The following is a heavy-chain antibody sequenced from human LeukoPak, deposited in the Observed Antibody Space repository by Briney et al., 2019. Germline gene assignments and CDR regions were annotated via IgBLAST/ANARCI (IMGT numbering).Heavy chain of an antibody. Sequence: ASVKVSCKASGYTFTRNYMHWVRQAPGQGLEWMGIINPRGGSTTYAQKFQGRLTMTRDTSTSTVYMELSSLRSEDTAVYYCAKMVLWFGELMPAEFDYWGQGTLVTVSS. CDR2: INPRGGST. V-gene: IGHV1-46*01. CDR1: GYTFTRNY. D-gene: IGHD3-10*01. J-gene: IGHJ4*02. CDR3: AKMVLWFGELMPAEFDY.